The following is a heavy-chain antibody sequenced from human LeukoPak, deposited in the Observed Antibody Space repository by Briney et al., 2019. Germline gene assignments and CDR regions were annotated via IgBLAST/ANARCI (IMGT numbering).Heavy chain of an antibody. J-gene: IGHJ4*02. CDR3: ARDSCSSTSCYEYFDY. V-gene: IGHV4-4*07. CDR1: GGSISSHY. Sequence: PSETLSLTCTVSGGSISSHYWSWIRQPAGKGLEWIGRIYTSGSTNYNPSLKSRVTMSVDTSKNQFSLKLSSVTAADTAVYYCARDSCSSTSCYEYFDYWGQGTLVTVSS. CDR2: IYTSGST. D-gene: IGHD2-2*01.